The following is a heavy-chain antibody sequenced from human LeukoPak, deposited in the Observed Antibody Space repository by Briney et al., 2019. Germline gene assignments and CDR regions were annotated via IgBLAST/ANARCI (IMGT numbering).Heavy chain of an antibody. CDR1: GYTLTELS. V-gene: IGHV1-24*01. CDR3: ATLGITMVRGATRGAFDY. J-gene: IGHJ4*02. D-gene: IGHD3-10*01. CDR2: FDPEDGET. Sequence: ASVKVSCKVSGYTLTELSMHWVRQAPGKGLEWMGGFDPEDGETIYAQKFQGRVTMTEDTSTDTAYMELSSLRSEDTAVYYCATLGITMVRGATRGAFDYWGQGTLVTVSS.